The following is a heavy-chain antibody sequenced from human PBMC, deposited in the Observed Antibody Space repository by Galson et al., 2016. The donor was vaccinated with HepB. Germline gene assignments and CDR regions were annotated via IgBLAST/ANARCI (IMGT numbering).Heavy chain of an antibody. CDR3: ARSWYDLWIGYYSGFDY. D-gene: IGHD3-3*01. CDR1: GFTFSNYV. J-gene: IGHJ4*02. Sequence: SLRLSCAASGFTFSNYVVHWVRQAPGKGLEWVAVISEDGSNKYYIDSVKGRFTISRDNSKNTVYLQMESLGVEDTAVSYCARSWYDLWIGYYSGFDYWGQGTLVAVSS. V-gene: IGHV3-30*03. CDR2: ISEDGSNK.